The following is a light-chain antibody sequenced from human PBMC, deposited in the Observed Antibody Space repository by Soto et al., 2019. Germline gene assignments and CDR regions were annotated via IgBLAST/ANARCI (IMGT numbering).Light chain of an antibody. CDR1: QSVSSSY. J-gene: IGKJ1*01. CDR2: GES. Sequence: EIVLTQSPGTLSLSPGERATLSCRASQSVSSSYLAWYQQKPGQAPRLLIYGESSRATGIPDRFSGSGSGTDFNLTISRLEPEDFAVYYCQKYGSSPRTFGQGTKVDIK. CDR3: QKYGSSPRT. V-gene: IGKV3-20*01.